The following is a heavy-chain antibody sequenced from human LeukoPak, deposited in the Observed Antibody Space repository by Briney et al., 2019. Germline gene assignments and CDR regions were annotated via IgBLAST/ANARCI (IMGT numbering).Heavy chain of an antibody. J-gene: IGHJ4*02. CDR3: ARHSGTYYDFDY. Sequence: SETLSLTCTVSGGSISSYYWSWIRQPPGKGLEWIGYIYYSGNTNYTPSLQSRVTISVDTSKNQFSLKLSSVTAADTAVYYCARHSGTYYDFDYWGQGTLVTVSS. CDR1: GGSISSYY. D-gene: IGHD1-26*01. V-gene: IGHV4-59*08. CDR2: IYYSGNT.